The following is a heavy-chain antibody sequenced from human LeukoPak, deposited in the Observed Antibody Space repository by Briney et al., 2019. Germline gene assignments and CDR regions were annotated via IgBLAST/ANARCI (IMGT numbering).Heavy chain of an antibody. D-gene: IGHD1-7*01. CDR2: IRGSGRTT. Sequence: GGSLRLSCVASGFTFSSYAMTWVRQALGKGLEWVSTIRGSGRTTYYTDSVKGRFTISRDNSKNTLYLQMTSLIAEDTAVYYCAKGDNNWNYRSGTYYYYMDFWGKGTTVTVSS. CDR3: AKGDNNWNYRSGTYYYYMDF. CDR1: GFTFSSYA. J-gene: IGHJ6*03. V-gene: IGHV3-23*01.